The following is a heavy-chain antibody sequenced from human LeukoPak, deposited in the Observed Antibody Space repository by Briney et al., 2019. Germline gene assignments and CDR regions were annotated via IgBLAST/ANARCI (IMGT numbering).Heavy chain of an antibody. Sequence: PGGSLRLSCAASGFTFSSYGMHWVRQAPGEGLEWVAVISYDGSNKYYADSVKGRFTISRDNSKNTLYLQMNSLRAEDTAVYYCAKLMVRGVIITSSFAYWGQGTLVTVSS. V-gene: IGHV3-30*18. J-gene: IGHJ4*02. CDR1: GFTFSSYG. CDR2: ISYDGSNK. CDR3: AKLMVRGVIITSSFAY. D-gene: IGHD3-10*01.